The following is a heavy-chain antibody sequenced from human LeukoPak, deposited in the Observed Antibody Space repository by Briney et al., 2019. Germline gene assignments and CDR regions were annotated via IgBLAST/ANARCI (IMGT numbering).Heavy chain of an antibody. CDR2: FYTSGST. CDR3: AGGYSSGWYRKGAFDI. V-gene: IGHV4-61*05. Sequence: SETLSLTCTVSGGSISSSSYYWGWTRQPPGKGLEWIGRFYTSGSTKYNPSLKSRVTMSEDTSKNQFSLKLSSVTAADTAVYYCAGGYSSGWYRKGAFDIWGQGTMVTVSS. J-gene: IGHJ3*02. D-gene: IGHD6-19*01. CDR1: GGSISSSSYY.